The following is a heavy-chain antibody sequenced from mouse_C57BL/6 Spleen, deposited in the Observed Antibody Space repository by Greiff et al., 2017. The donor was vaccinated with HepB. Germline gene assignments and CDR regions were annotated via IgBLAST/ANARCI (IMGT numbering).Heavy chain of an antibody. CDR3: ARTGSYYFDY. J-gene: IGHJ2*01. D-gene: IGHD4-1*01. CDR2: IDPEDSET. V-gene: IGHV14-2*01. CDR1: GFNIKDYY. Sequence: EVQLQQSGAELVKPGASVKLSCTASGFNIKDYYMHWVKQRTEQGLEWIGRIDPEDSETKYAPKFQGKATITADTSSNSAYLQRSSLTSEDTAVYYCARTGSYYFDYWGQGTTLTVSS.